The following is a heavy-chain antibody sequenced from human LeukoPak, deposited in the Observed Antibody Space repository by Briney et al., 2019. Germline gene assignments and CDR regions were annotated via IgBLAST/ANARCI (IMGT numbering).Heavy chain of an antibody. CDR2: ISYDGSNK. V-gene: IGHV3-30-3*01. Sequence: PGGSLRLSCAASGFTFSSYAMHWVRQAPGKGLEWVAVISYDGSNKYYADSVKGRFTISRDNSKNTLYLQMNSLRVEDTAVYYCAMYSGSNWELNYWGQGTLVTVSS. CDR3: AMYSGSNWELNY. CDR1: GFTFSSYA. D-gene: IGHD5-12*01. J-gene: IGHJ4*02.